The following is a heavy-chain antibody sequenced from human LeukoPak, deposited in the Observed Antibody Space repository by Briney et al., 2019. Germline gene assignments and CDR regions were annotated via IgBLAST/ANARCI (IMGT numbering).Heavy chain of an antibody. D-gene: IGHD4-11*01. CDR3: ARGSSKYVFGYYMGV. CDR2: INPKTGGT. Sequence: ASVKVSCKASGYTFTGYYIHWARQAPGQGLEWVGWINPKTGGTNCAQKFLDRVTMTTDMSTSTAYMELIRLRSRDTAVYFCARGSSKYVFGYYMGVWGKGTTIIVSS. CDR1: GYTFTGYY. J-gene: IGHJ6*03. V-gene: IGHV1-2*02.